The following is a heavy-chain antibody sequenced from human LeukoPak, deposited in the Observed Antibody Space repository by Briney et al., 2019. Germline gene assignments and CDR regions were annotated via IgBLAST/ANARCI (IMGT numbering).Heavy chain of an antibody. V-gene: IGHV4-59*01. J-gene: IGHJ4*02. CDR1: GGSISSYY. CDR2: IYYSGST. CDR3: ARAGVNDYPTHIDY. D-gene: IGHD4-11*01. Sequence: PSETLSLTCTVSGGSISSYYWSWIRQPPGKGLEWIGYIYYSGSTNYNPPLKSRVTISVDTSKNQFSLKLSSVAAADTAVYYCARAGVNDYPTHIDYWGQGTLVTVSS.